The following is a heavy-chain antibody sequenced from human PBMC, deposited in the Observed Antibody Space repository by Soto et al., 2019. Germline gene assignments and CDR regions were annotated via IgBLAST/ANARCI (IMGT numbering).Heavy chain of an antibody. V-gene: IGHV5-51*01. Sequence: GESLKLSFNGSGYTFRTSWIAWVRQMPGKGLEWMGIIYPGDSDTKYNPSFQGQVTISADTSINTAYLQWSSLKASDTAMYYCARGKYCTDGACYFYDHWGQGTLVTVS. CDR1: GYTFRTSW. CDR2: IYPGDSDT. J-gene: IGHJ4*02. CDR3: ARGKYCTDGACYFYDH. D-gene: IGHD2-8*01.